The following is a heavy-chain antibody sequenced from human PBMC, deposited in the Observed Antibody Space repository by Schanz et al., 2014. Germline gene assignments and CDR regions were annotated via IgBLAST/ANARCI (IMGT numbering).Heavy chain of an antibody. J-gene: IGHJ1*01. D-gene: IGHD5-12*01. Sequence: PVGSLRLSCAASVFSFSSYAMGWVRQARGKGLECVSAMNESHSTIYYADSVRGRFTMSRDNSKNTLYLKMNRMRDGDADGYYCERKVLATLGGYQAHRGQG. CDR3: ERKVLATLGGYQAH. CDR2: MNESHSTI. V-gene: IGHV3-23*01. CDR1: VFSFSSYA.